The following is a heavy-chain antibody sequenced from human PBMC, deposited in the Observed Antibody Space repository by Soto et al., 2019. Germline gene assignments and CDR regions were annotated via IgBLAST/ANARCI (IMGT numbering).Heavy chain of an antibody. D-gene: IGHD6-13*01. J-gene: IGHJ5*02. CDR3: ARGPPPRSIAAAGKGLFDP. Sequence: SVKVSCKASGGTFSSYTISWVRQAPGQGLEWMGRIIPILGIANYAQKFQGRVTITADKSTSTAYMELSSLRSEDTAVYYCARGPPPRSIAAAGKGLFDPWGQGTLVTVSS. CDR2: IIPILGIA. V-gene: IGHV1-69*02. CDR1: GGTFSSYT.